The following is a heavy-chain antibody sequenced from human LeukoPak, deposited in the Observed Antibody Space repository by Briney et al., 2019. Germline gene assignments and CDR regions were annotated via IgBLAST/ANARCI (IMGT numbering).Heavy chain of an antibody. Sequence: SETLSLTXTVSGGSISNYYWSWLRQPPGKGLEWIGYIHHSGSTNYNPSLKSRLAMSVDKSKNQFSLKLSSLTAADTAVYYCARGLAGYIGGDDAFDIWGQGTMVTVSS. CDR3: ARGLAGYIGGDDAFDI. J-gene: IGHJ3*02. D-gene: IGHD6-19*01. CDR1: GGSISNYY. V-gene: IGHV4-59*01. CDR2: IHHSGST.